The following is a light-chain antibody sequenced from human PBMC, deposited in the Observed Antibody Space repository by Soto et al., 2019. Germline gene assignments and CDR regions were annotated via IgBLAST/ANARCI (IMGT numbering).Light chain of an antibody. CDR2: GAS. Sequence: EIVLTQSPGTLSLSPGERATLSCRASQSVSSNNLAWYQQRPGQAPRVVIYGASTRATGIPERFSGSGSGTDFTLTISRLEPEDFAVYYCQQYNNWPPGFGQGTKVEIK. V-gene: IGKV3-20*01. J-gene: IGKJ1*01. CDR3: QQYNNWPPG. CDR1: QSVSSNN.